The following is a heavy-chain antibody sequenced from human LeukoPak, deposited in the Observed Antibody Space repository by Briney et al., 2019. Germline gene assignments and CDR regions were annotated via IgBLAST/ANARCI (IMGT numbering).Heavy chain of an antibody. Sequence: GGSLRLSCAASGFTFSSYAMHWVRQAPGKGLEYVSAISSIGGSTYYANSVKGRFTISRDNSKNTLYLQMGSLRAEDMAVYYCAREGRIVVVPAAIFPPDYWGQGTLVTVSS. CDR2: ISSIGGST. V-gene: IGHV3-64*01. J-gene: IGHJ4*02. CDR1: GFTFSSYA. D-gene: IGHD2-2*02. CDR3: AREGRIVVVPAAIFPPDY.